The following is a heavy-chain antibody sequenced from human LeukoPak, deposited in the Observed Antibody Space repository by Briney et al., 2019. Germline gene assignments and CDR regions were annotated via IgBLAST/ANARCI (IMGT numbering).Heavy chain of an antibody. V-gene: IGHV3-7*01. Sequence: GGSLRLSXAASGFTFSSYWMTWVRQAPGKGLEWVANIKQDGSEKYYVDSVKGRFTISRDNAKNSLYLQMNSLRAEDTSMDYCARGWYYDYWGQGTLVTVSS. J-gene: IGHJ4*02. CDR2: IKQDGSEK. CDR3: ARGWYYDY. D-gene: IGHD6-13*01. CDR1: GFTFSSYW.